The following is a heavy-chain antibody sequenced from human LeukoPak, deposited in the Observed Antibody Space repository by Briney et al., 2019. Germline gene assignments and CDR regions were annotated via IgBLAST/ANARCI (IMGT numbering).Heavy chain of an antibody. Sequence: GGSLRLSCSASGFTLRSYGMHWVRQAPGKGLEWVAVISYDGSTKYYADSVNGRFTISRDNSKNTLYLQMNSLRAEDTAAYYCARAGYGDPHFDFWGQGTLVTVSS. CDR3: ARAGYGDPHFDF. D-gene: IGHD4-17*01. V-gene: IGHV3-30*03. CDR2: ISYDGSTK. CDR1: GFTLRSYG. J-gene: IGHJ4*02.